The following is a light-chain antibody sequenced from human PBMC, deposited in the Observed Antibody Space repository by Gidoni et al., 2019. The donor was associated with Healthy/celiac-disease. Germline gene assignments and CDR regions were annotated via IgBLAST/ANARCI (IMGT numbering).Light chain of an antibody. Sequence: QSVLTQPPSVSAAPGQKVTISCSGSSSNIGNNYVSWYQQLPGTAPKPLIYDNKKRPSGIPDRFSGSKSGTSATLGITGLQTGDEADYYCGTWDSSLSAAVFGGGTKLTVL. CDR2: DNK. CDR3: GTWDSSLSAAV. J-gene: IGLJ3*02. CDR1: SSNIGNNY. V-gene: IGLV1-51*01.